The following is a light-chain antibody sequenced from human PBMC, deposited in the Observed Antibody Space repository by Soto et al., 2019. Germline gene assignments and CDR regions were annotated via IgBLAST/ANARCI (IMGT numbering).Light chain of an antibody. CDR1: QSVSTY. V-gene: IGKV3-11*01. CDR2: DAS. Sequence: VLTQAPYTLSLSPGERATLSCRASQSVSTYLAWYHQKPGQGPRLLIYDASNRATGIPDRFSGSGSGTDFTLTISRLEPEDFAVYYCQQYNNWPPWTFGQGTKVDIK. J-gene: IGKJ1*01. CDR3: QQYNNWPPWT.